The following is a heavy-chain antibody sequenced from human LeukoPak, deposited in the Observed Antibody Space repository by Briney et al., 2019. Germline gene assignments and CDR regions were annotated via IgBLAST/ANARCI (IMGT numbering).Heavy chain of an antibody. CDR1: GFTFGDSA. CDR2: IRSKASSYAT. CDR3: TRNAELERRGEFDY. D-gene: IGHD1-1*01. J-gene: IGHJ4*02. Sequence: GGSLRLSCAASGFTFGDSAMHWVRQASGKGLEWVGRIRSKASSYATVYAASVKGRFTLSRDDSKNTAYLQMSSLKTEDTAVYYCTRNAELERRGEFDYWGQGTLVTVSS. V-gene: IGHV3-73*01.